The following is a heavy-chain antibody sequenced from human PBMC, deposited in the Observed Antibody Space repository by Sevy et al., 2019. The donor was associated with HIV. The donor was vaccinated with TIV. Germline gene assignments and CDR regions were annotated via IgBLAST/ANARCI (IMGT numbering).Heavy chain of an antibody. CDR3: ARKQFVLPFDY. V-gene: IGHV3-30*04. CDR2: ISYHGRNQ. CDR1: GFTFSDYA. J-gene: IGHJ4*02. D-gene: IGHD6-6*01. Sequence: GGSLRLSCAASGFTFSDYAIHWVRQAPGKGLEWLAVISYHGRNQFYADSVRGRFTISRDDSKNTVYLQMNSLRPDDTAVYYCARKQFVLPFDYWGQGTLVIVSS.